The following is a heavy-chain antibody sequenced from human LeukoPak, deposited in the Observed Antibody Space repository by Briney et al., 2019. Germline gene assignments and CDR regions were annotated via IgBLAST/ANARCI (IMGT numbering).Heavy chain of an antibody. CDR1: GFTFSSYA. CDR3: AKSPGDREGIDY. CDR2: ISAGGGST. J-gene: IGHJ4*02. V-gene: IGHV3-23*01. D-gene: IGHD3-10*01. Sequence: GGSLRLSCAASGFTFSSYAMTWVRQAPGKGLEWVSTISAGGGSTYYADSVKGRFTISRDNSKSTLFLQMSSLRAENTALYYCAKSPGDREGIDYWGQGTLVTVSS.